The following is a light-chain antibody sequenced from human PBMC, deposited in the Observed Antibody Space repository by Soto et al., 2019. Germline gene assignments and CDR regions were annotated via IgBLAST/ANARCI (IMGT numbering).Light chain of an antibody. CDR2: AAS. V-gene: IGKV1-8*01. J-gene: IGKJ5*01. CDR1: QGISSY. Sequence: AIRMTQSPSSLSASTGDRVTITCRASQGISSYLAWYQQKPGKAXKLXXYAASTLQSGVPSRFSGSGSGTDFTLPISCLQSEDFANYYCQQYYSYPQITFGQGTRLEIK. CDR3: QQYYSYPQIT.